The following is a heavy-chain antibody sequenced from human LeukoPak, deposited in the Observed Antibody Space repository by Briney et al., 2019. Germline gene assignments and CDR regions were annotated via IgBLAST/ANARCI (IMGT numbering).Heavy chain of an antibody. CDR2: INAGNGNT. J-gene: IGHJ5*02. Sequence: ASVKVSCKASGYTFTSYAMHWVRQAPGQRLEWMGWINAGNGNTKYSQKFQGRVTITRDTSASTAYMELSSLRSEDTAVYYCARDTAAAGPGWFDPWGQGTLVTVSS. D-gene: IGHD6-13*01. CDR1: GYTFTSYA. V-gene: IGHV1-3*01. CDR3: ARDTAAAGPGWFDP.